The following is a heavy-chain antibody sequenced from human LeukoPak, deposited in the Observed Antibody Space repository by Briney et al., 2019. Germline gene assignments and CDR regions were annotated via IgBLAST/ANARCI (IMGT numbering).Heavy chain of an antibody. Sequence: GGSLRLSCAASGFTFSSYSMNWVRQAPGEGLEWVSYISSSSSYIYYADSVKGRFTISRDNAKNSLYLQMNSLRAEDTAVYYCARGYSSGQWDYWGQGTLVTVSS. CDR3: ARGYSSGQWDY. CDR2: ISSSSSYI. V-gene: IGHV3-21*01. CDR1: GFTFSSYS. J-gene: IGHJ4*02. D-gene: IGHD6-19*01.